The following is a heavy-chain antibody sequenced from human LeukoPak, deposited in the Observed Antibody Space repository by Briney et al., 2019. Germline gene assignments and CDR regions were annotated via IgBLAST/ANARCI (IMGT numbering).Heavy chain of an antibody. V-gene: IGHV4-61*02. CDR2: IYTSGST. D-gene: IGHD1-20*01. Sequence: SQTLSLTCTVSGGSIISGSYYWSWIRQPAGTGLEWIGRIYTSGSTNYNPSLKGRVTISVDTSKNQFSLKLSSVTAADTAVYYCAREPASDNLSWFDPWGQGTLVTVSS. J-gene: IGHJ5*02. CDR1: GGSIISGSYY. CDR3: AREPASDNLSWFDP.